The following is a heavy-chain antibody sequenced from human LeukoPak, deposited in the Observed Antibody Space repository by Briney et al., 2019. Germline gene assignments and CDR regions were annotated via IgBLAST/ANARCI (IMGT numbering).Heavy chain of an antibody. V-gene: IGHV3-23*01. CDR1: GFTFGSYG. CDR2: IHPSGTNT. CDR3: TKDMLLPWN. J-gene: IGHJ4*02. D-gene: IGHD2-8*01. Sequence: GGSLRLSCAASGFTFGSYGMSWVRQAPGKGLEWVSTIHPSGTNTHYADSVKGRFTISRDNSKNKLFLLMSTLRADDTAIYYCTKDMLLPWNWGQGTLVTVSS.